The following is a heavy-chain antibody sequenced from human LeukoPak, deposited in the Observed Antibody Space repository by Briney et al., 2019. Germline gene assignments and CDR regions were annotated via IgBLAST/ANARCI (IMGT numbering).Heavy chain of an antibody. Sequence: PGGSLRLSCAASGFTFSSYAMSWVRQAPGKGLEWVSAISGSGGSTYYADSVKGQFTISRDNSKNTLYLQMNSLRAEDTAVYYCAKDEARRYCSSTSCYTGYYYYGMDVWGQGTTVTVSS. V-gene: IGHV3-23*01. CDR3: AKDEARRYCSSTSCYTGYYYYGMDV. D-gene: IGHD2-2*02. J-gene: IGHJ6*02. CDR2: ISGSGGST. CDR1: GFTFSSYA.